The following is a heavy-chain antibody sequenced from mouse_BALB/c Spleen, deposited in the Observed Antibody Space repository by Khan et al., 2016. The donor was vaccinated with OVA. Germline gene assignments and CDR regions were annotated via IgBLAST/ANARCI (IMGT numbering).Heavy chain of an antibody. D-gene: IGHD1-1*01. CDR3: ARPRYFSYPLDH. V-gene: IGHV9-3-1*01. Sequence: QIQLVQSGPELKKPGETVKISCKASGYTFTSYGMNWVKQSPGKALKWMGWINTYTGEPTYADDFKGRFAFTWDTSASTAYLQINNLKNEDTATSFCARPRYFSYPLDHWGQGTSVTVSS. CDR1: GYTFTSYG. CDR2: INTYTGEP. J-gene: IGHJ4*01.